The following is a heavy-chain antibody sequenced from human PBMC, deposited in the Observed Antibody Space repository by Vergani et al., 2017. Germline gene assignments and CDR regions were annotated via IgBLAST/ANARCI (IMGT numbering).Heavy chain of an antibody. Sequence: EVQLLESGGGLVQPGGSLRLSCAASGFTFSSYAMSWVRQAPGKGLECVSAISGSGGSTYYADSVKGRFTISRDNSKNTLYLQMNSLRAEDTAVYYCANSEGAGVTIFGVVIPEFDYWGQGTLVTVSS. J-gene: IGHJ4*02. CDR2: ISGSGGST. D-gene: IGHD3-3*01. V-gene: IGHV3-23*01. CDR3: ANSEGAGVTIFGVVIPEFDY. CDR1: GFTFSSYA.